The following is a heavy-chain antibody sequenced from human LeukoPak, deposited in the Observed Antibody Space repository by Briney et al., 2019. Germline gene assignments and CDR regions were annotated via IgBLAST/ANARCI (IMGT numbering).Heavy chain of an antibody. D-gene: IGHD1-1*01. Sequence: SQTLSLTCTVSGGSISSGGYYWSWIRQHPGKGLEWIGSVYYSGSTNYNPSLQGRVTISLDTSRNQFSLKLSSVTAADTAVYYCASGDNDPLFDYWGQGTLVTVSS. CDR2: VYYSGST. CDR3: ASGDNDPLFDY. V-gene: IGHV4-31*03. J-gene: IGHJ4*02. CDR1: GGSISSGGYY.